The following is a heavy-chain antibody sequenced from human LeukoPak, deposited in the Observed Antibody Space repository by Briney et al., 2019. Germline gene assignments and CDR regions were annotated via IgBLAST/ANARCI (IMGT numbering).Heavy chain of an antibody. Sequence: GGSLRLSCAASGFKFDDYGMSWVRQAPGKGLEWVSGISWNGGNTGYADSVKGRFTISRDNAKNSVFLQVNSLRAADTAFYYCAREGIYCVNGVCYLDYWGQGTLVTVSS. D-gene: IGHD2-8*01. CDR2: ISWNGGNT. CDR3: AREGIYCVNGVCYLDY. CDR1: GFKFDDYG. V-gene: IGHV3-20*04. J-gene: IGHJ4*02.